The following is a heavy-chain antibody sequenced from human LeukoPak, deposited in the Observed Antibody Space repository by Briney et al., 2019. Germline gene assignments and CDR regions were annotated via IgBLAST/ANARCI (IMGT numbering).Heavy chain of an antibody. J-gene: IGHJ4*02. CDR3: AREFYGGQPAY. CDR2: LYTNGRT. D-gene: IGHD4-23*01. Sequence: SSETLSLTCTVSGGSIKDSDWSWIRQPAGKGLEWIGRLYTNGRTNYNPSLKSRVTMSRDTSKHQFSLKLTSVTAADTAVYYCAREFYGGQPAYWGQGTPVTVSS. V-gene: IGHV4-4*07. CDR1: GGSIKDSD.